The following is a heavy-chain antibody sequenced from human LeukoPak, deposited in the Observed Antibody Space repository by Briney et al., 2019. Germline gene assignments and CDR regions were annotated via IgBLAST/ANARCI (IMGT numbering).Heavy chain of an antibody. D-gene: IGHD1-20*01. CDR3: ARDNFPDNWFDP. CDR1: GFTFSSYE. V-gene: IGHV3-48*03. Sequence: GGSLRLSCAASGFTFSSYEMNWVRQAPGKGLEWVSYISSSGSTIYYADSVKGRFTISRDNAKNSLYLQMNSLRAEDTAVYYCARDNFPDNWFDPWGQGTLVTVSS. J-gene: IGHJ5*02. CDR2: ISSSGSTI.